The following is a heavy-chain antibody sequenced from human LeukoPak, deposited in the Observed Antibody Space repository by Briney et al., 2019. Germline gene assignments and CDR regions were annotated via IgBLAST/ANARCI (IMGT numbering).Heavy chain of an antibody. CDR3: AKDMGSIVGAPGS. J-gene: IGHJ5*02. V-gene: IGHV3-9*01. CDR1: GFTFDDYA. CDR2: ISWNSGSI. D-gene: IGHD1-26*01. Sequence: GGSLRLSCAASGFTFDDYAMHWVRQAPGKGLEWGSGISWNSGSIGYADSVKGRFTISRDNAKNSLYLQMNSLRTEDTALYYCAKDMGSIVGAPGSWGQGTLVTVSS.